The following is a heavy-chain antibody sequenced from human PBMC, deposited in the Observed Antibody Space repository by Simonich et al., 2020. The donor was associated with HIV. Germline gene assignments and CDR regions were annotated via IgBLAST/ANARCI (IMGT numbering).Heavy chain of an antibody. J-gene: IGHJ4*02. CDR1: GGYFSGHY. CDR2: INHSGST. D-gene: IGHD4-17*01. Sequence: QVQLQQWGAGLLKPSETLSLTCAVYGGYFSGHYWSWIRQPPGKGLEWIGEINHSGSTNYNPSLKSRVTISVDTSKNQFSLKLSSVTAADTAVYYCARRHPTTVTTPYFDYWGQGTLVTVSS. CDR3: ARRHPTTVTTPYFDY. V-gene: IGHV4-34*01.